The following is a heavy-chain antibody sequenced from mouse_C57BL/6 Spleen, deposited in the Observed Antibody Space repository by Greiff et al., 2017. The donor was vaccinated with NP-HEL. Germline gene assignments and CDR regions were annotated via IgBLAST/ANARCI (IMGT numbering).Heavy chain of an antibody. CDR1: GFTFSSYA. CDR2: ISSGGDYI. D-gene: IGHD1-1*01. J-gene: IGHJ1*03. Sequence: EVQGVESGEGLVKPGGSLKLSCAASGFTFSSYAMSWVRQTPEKRLEWVAYISSGGDYIYYAETVKGRFTISRDNARNTLYLQMSSLKSEDTAMYYCTRAFYYYGSSYHWYFDVWGTWTTVTVSS. V-gene: IGHV5-9-1*02. CDR3: TRAFYYYGSSYHWYFDV.